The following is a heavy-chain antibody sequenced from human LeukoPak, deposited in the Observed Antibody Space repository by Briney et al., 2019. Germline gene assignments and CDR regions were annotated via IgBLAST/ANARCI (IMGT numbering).Heavy chain of an antibody. CDR1: GFTFSSYA. J-gene: IGHJ4*02. CDR2: ISYDGSNK. V-gene: IGHV3-30-3*01. Sequence: PGGSLRLSCAASGFTFSSYAMHWVRQAPGKGLEWEAVISYDGSNKYYADSVKGRFTISRDNSKNTLYLQMNSLRAEDTAVYYCARTPQSMVRGVNIFDYWGQGTLVPVSS. CDR3: ARTPQSMVRGVNIFDY. D-gene: IGHD3-10*01.